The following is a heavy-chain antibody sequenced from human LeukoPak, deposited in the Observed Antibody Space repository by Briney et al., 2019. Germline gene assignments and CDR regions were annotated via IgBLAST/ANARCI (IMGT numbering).Heavy chain of an antibody. CDR1: GGSISSYY. V-gene: IGHV4-4*07. J-gene: IGHJ4*02. CDR2: ISTSGST. CDR3: ARAVDTTWRYFDY. Sequence: SETLTLTCTASGGSISSYYWSWIRQPAGKGLEWIGPISTSGSTNYKSSLKSRVTMSVDTSKNQFSLNLTSVIAADTAMYYCARAVDTTWRYFDYWGQGTLVTVSS. D-gene: IGHD3-3*01.